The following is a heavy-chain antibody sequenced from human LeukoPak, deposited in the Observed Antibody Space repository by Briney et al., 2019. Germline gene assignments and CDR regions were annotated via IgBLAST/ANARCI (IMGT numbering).Heavy chain of an antibody. CDR1: GYTFTDYY. CDR3: AREHCSGGSCYSRLDY. J-gene: IGHJ4*02. V-gene: IGHV1-2*06. D-gene: IGHD2-15*01. CDR2: INPDSGGT. Sequence: GASVKVSCKASGYTFTDYYIHWVRQAPGQGLEWMGRINPDSGGTNFAQKFQARVTVTRDTSISTAYMELSTLRSDDTAVYYCAREHCSGGSCYSRLDYWGQGTLVTVSS.